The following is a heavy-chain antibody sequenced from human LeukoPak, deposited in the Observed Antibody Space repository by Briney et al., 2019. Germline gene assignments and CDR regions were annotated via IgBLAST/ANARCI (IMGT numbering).Heavy chain of an antibody. V-gene: IGHV3-21*01. Sequence: GSLRLSCTASGFTSSGYSMNLIRQAPGKGLEWVSSFGTRSTSIYHAGSVKGRFAISRDNAKNSLYLQMNSLRAEDTALYYCAREVSEGFDFWGQGTLVTVSS. D-gene: IGHD3-22*01. CDR3: AREVSEGFDF. J-gene: IGHJ4*02. CDR2: FGTRSTSI. CDR1: GFTSSGYS.